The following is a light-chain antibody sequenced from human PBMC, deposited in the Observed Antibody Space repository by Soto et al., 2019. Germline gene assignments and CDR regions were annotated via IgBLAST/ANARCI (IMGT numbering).Light chain of an antibody. CDR1: QSVSNY. V-gene: IGKV3-11*01. J-gene: IGKJ1*01. Sequence: VFTQSPATLSFSPEETATLSCSASQSVSNYLAWYQQRPGQAPRLLIYNASKRAAGIPARFSGSGSGTDFTLTISRLQPDDFATYYCQQYNSYWTSGQAAKVDI. CDR3: QQYNSYWT. CDR2: NAS.